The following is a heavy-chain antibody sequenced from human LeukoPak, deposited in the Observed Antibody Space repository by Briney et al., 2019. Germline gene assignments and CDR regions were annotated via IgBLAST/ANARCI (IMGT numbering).Heavy chain of an antibody. V-gene: IGHV3-11*04. D-gene: IGHD2-8*01. Sequence: GGSLRLSCAASGFTFSNAWMSWVRQAPGKGLEWVSYISSSGSTIYYADSVKGRFTISRDNAKNSLYLQTSSLRAEDTAVYYCARDRLMVPFDYWGQGTLVTVSS. CDR3: ARDRLMVPFDY. CDR1: GFTFSNAW. CDR2: ISSSGSTI. J-gene: IGHJ4*02.